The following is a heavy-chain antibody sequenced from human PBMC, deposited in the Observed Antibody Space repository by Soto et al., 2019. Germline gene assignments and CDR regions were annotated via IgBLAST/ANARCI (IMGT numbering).Heavy chain of an antibody. V-gene: IGHV3-30*18. CDR3: AKDRVGGTFYTPLAF. J-gene: IGHJ4*02. CDR1: GFNFDNYG. D-gene: IGHD3-16*01. CDR2: ITYDGSFQ. Sequence: QVQLVESGGVVVQPGGSLRLSCQASGFNFDNYGMHWVRQAPGKGLEWVAVITYDGSFQYYADSVKGRFTISRDNSKNTLPLHLNTLKPEDTAVYHCAKDRVGGTFYTPLAFWGQGTLVTVSS.